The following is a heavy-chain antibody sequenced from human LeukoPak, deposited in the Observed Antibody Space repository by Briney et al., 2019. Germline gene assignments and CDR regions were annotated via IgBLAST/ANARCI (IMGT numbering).Heavy chain of an antibody. J-gene: IGHJ4*02. CDR3: ARDLATIDGIAWYYFEN. CDR1: GYTFTGHY. D-gene: IGHD5-12*01. V-gene: IGHV1-2*02. Sequence: ASVKVSCKASGYTFTGHYVHWVRQAPGQGFEWMGWINPNTGGTDYAQKFQDRIAISTYTSISTTYMELSSLRSDDTALYYCARDLATIDGIAWYYFENWGQGTLVTVS. CDR2: INPNTGGT.